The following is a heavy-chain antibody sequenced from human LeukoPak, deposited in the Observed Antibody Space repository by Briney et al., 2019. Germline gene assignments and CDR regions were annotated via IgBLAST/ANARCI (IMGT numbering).Heavy chain of an antibody. V-gene: IGHV4-59*01. CDR2: IYYSGST. CDR3: ARERFYCSSTSCYLNWFDP. J-gene: IGHJ5*02. CDR1: GGSISSYY. D-gene: IGHD2-2*01. Sequence: SETLSLTCTVSGGSISSYYWSWIRQPPGKGLEWIGYIYYSGSTNYNPSLKSRVTISVDTSKNQFSLKLSSVTAADTAVYYCARERFYCSSTSCYLNWFDPWGQGTLVTVSS.